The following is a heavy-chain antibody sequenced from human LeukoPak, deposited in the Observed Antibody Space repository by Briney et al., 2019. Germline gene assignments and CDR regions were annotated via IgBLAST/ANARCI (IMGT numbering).Heavy chain of an antibody. CDR3: ARHPYYYDSSVFYGMDV. V-gene: IGHV5-51*01. CDR2: IYPGDSDT. J-gene: IGHJ6*02. CDR1: GYSFTSYW. D-gene: IGHD3-22*01. Sequence: GESLKISCKGSGYSFTSYWIGWVRQMPGKGLEWMGIIYPGDSDTRYSPSFQGQVTISADKSISTAYLQWSSLKASDTAMYYCARHPYYYDSSVFYGMDVWGQGTTVTVSS.